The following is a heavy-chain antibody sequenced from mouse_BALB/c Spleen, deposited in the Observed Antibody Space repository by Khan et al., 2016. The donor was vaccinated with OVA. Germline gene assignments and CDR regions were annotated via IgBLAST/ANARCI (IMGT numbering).Heavy chain of an antibody. CDR3: VNPASNSAWFAY. D-gene: IGHD2-5*01. CDR1: GYTFTSYW. CDR2: IDPSTDYT. Sequence: QVQLQQSGAELAKPGASVKMSCKASGYTFTSYWMHWVKQRPGQGLEWIGYIDPSTDYTEYNQKFKDKATLTVDKSSTTVYLQLTSLTSEDSAVYYCVNPASNSAWFAYWGQGTLVTVSA. V-gene: IGHV1-7*01. J-gene: IGHJ3*01.